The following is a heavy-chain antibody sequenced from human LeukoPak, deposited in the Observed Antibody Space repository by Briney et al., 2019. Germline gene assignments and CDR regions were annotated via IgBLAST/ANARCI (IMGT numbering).Heavy chain of an antibody. J-gene: IGHJ4*02. V-gene: IGHV3-23*01. CDR2: ISSNSVPRT. D-gene: IGHD3-22*01. CDR3: AAAGRGDSSGYYY. CDR1: GFTFSSFA. Sequence: PGGSLRLSSAASGFTFSSFAMSWVRQAPGKGLEWVSGISSNSVPRTYYTDSVKGRFTISRDNSKDTLNLEMNSLRAEDTVVYYCAAAGRGDSSGYYYWGQGTLVTVSS.